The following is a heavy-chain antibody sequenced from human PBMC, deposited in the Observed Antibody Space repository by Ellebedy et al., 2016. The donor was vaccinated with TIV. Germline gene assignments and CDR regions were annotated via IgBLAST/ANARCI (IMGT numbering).Heavy chain of an antibody. CDR1: GGTFSSYA. Sequence: SVKVSCXASGGTFSSYAISWVRQAPGQGLEWMGGIIPIFGTANYAQKFQGRVTITADESTSTAYMELSSLRSEDTAVYYCASDVEMATIWDHDAFDIWGQGTMVTVSS. CDR3: ASDVEMATIWDHDAFDI. D-gene: IGHD5-24*01. CDR2: IIPIFGTA. V-gene: IGHV1-69*13. J-gene: IGHJ3*02.